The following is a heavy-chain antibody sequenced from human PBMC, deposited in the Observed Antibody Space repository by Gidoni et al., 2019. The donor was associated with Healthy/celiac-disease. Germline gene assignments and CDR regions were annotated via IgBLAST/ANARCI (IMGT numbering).Heavy chain of an antibody. CDR1: GFPFSSYS. V-gene: IGHV3-23*01. D-gene: IGHD3-10*01. Sequence: EVQLLESGGGLVQPGGSLRLSCAASGFPFSSYSMSWVRQAPGKGLGWVSAISGSGGSTYYADSVKGRFTISRDNSKNTLYLQMNSLRAEDTAVYYCAKNMVRGVIITLSYGMDVWGQGTTVTVSS. CDR3: AKNMVRGVIITLSYGMDV. CDR2: ISGSGGST. J-gene: IGHJ6*02.